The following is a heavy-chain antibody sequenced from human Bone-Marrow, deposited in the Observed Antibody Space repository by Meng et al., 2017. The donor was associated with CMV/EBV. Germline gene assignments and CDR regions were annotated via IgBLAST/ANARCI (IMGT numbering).Heavy chain of an antibody. CDR3: ARDPVVPAALDY. V-gene: IGHV1-2*02. J-gene: IGHJ4*02. Sequence: ASVKVSCKASGYTFNVYYMHWVRQAPGQGLEWMGWINPNSGGTNYAQKFRGRVTMTRHTSISTAYMELSRLRSDDTAVYYCARDPVVPAALDYWGQGTLVTVSS. CDR1: GYTFNVYY. D-gene: IGHD2-2*01. CDR2: INPNSGGT.